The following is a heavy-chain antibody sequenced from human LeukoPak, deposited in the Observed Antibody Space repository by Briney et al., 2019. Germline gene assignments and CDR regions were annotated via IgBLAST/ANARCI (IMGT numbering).Heavy chain of an antibody. J-gene: IGHJ4*02. CDR2: INPSGGST. CDR3: ARRGYCSSTSCYPDFDY. D-gene: IGHD2-2*01. V-gene: IGHV1-46*01. Sequence: GASVKVSCKASGYTFTGYYMHWVRQAPGQGLEWMGIINPSGGSTSYAQKFQGRVTMTRDTSTSTVYMELSSLRSEDTAVYYCARRGYCSSTSCYPDFDYWGQGTLVTVSS. CDR1: GYTFTGYY.